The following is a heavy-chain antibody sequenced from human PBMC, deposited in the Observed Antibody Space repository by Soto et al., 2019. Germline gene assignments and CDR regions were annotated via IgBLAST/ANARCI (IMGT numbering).Heavy chain of an antibody. CDR2: ISGSGGST. V-gene: IGHV3-23*01. Sequence: IRLASAASGVTFNSYAMSWVCQAPGKGLEWVSAISGSGGSTYYADSVKGRFTISRDNSKNTLYLQMKSLRAEDTAVYYGAKHALRTSRDDFDSLVKGTLDTV. J-gene: IGHJ4*02. CDR1: GVTFNSYA. CDR3: AKHALRTSRDDFDS.